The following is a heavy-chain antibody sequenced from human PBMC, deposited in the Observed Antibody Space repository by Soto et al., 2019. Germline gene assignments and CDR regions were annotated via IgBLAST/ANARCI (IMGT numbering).Heavy chain of an antibody. CDR3: ARGGAWFGEPLSDYVGY. CDR2: IYYSGST. J-gene: IGHJ4*02. D-gene: IGHD3-10*01. Sequence: SETLSLTCTVSGGSISSYYWSWIRQPPGKGLEWIGYIYYSGSTNYNPSLKSRVTISVDTSKNQFSLKLSSVTAADTAVYYCARGGAWFGEPLSDYVGYWGQVTLVSVS. V-gene: IGHV4-59*01. CDR1: GGSISSYY.